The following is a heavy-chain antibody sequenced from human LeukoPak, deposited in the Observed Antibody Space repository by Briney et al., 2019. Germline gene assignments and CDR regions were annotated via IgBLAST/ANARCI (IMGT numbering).Heavy chain of an antibody. CDR1: GGSISSYY. D-gene: IGHD3-9*01. CDR3: ARASQDYDILTGYSYYYMDV. Sequence: SETLSLTCTVSGGSISSYYWGWIRQPPGKGPEWIGYIYYSGSTNYNPSLKSRVTISVDTSKNQFSLKLSSVTAADTAVYYCARASQDYDILTGYSYYYMDVWGKGTTVTVSS. V-gene: IGHV4-59*01. CDR2: IYYSGST. J-gene: IGHJ6*03.